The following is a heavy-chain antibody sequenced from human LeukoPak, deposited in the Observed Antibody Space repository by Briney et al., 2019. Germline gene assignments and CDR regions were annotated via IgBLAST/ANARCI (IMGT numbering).Heavy chain of an antibody. J-gene: IGHJ6*02. CDR1: GYIFTSYA. Sequence: ASVKVSCKASGYIFTSYAMHWVRQAPGQRLEWMGWINAGSGNTKYSQKFQGRVTITRDTSASTAYMELSSLRSEDTAVYYCARELNYYDNSGYYTYYYGMDVRGQGTTVTVSS. CDR2: INAGSGNT. CDR3: ARELNYYDNSGYYTYYYGMDV. D-gene: IGHD3-22*01. V-gene: IGHV1-3*01.